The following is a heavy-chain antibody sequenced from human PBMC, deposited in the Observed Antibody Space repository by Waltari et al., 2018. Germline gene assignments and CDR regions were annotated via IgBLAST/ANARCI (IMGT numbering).Heavy chain of an antibody. Sequence: EEQLVESGGGLVQPGDSLRLSCAASGFTFSSFWMNWVRQAPGKGPLWVSRIVTHASDPTYADSVKGRFTISRDNARNTLYLQMNRLRAEDTAVYFCARVSRRTYRSPVPGRHYYYGMDVWGQGTTVTVSS. J-gene: IGHJ6*02. V-gene: IGHV3-74*03. CDR2: IVTHASDP. D-gene: IGHD1-1*01. CDR1: GFTFSSFW. CDR3: ARVSRRTYRSPVPGRHYYYGMDV.